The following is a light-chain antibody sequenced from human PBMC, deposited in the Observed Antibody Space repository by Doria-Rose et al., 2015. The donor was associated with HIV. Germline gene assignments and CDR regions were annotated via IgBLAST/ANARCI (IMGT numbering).Light chain of an antibody. CDR2: DGS. Sequence: DIVLTQSPGTLSLSPGERATLSCRASQSFSSTYLDWYQQKPGQAPSLLIYDGSTRATGIPDRFSASWSGTDFTLTINRLEPEDFALYYCHQYGTSWTFGQGTKVEI. V-gene: IGKV3-20*01. CDR3: HQYGTSWT. CDR1: QSFSSTY. J-gene: IGKJ1*01.